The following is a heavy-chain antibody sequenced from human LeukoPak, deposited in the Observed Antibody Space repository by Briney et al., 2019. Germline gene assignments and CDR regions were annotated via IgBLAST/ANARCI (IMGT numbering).Heavy chain of an antibody. CDR2: ISYDGSNK. CDR1: GFTFRSYA. CDR3: ARPTNYGDYVLGNWFDP. D-gene: IGHD4-17*01. J-gene: IGHJ5*02. V-gene: IGHV3-30-3*01. Sequence: GGSLSLSCAASGFTFRSYAMHWVRQAPGKGLEWVAVISYDGSNKYYADSVKGRFTISRDNSKNTLYLQMNSLRAEDTAVYYCARPTNYGDYVLGNWFDPWGQGTLVTVSS.